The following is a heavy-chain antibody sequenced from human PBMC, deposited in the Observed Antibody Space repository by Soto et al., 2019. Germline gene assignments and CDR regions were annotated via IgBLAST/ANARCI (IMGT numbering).Heavy chain of an antibody. CDR2: ISFDGRNK. CDR3: ARDRSSSGYDYGDY. D-gene: IGHD5-12*01. Sequence: QVQLVESGGGVVQPGRSLRLSCAASGFSFNRYAMHWVRQAPGRGLEWVAVISFDGRNKYYADSVKGRFTISRDNSKNTLYLQMNSLRAEDTAVFYCARDRSSSGYDYGDYWGQGTLVTVSS. CDR1: GFSFNRYA. J-gene: IGHJ4*02. V-gene: IGHV3-30*04.